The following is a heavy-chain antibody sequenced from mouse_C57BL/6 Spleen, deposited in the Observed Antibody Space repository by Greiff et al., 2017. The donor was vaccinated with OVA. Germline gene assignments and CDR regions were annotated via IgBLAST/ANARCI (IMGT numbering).Heavy chain of an antibody. D-gene: IGHD2-5*01. CDR2: IRLKSDNYAT. CDR1: GFTFSNYW. CDR3: TGYYSTYEAMDY. V-gene: IGHV6-3*01. J-gene: IGHJ4*01. Sequence: EVKVEESGGGLVQPGGSMKLSCVASGFTFSNYWMNWVRQSPEKGLEWVAQIRLKSDNYATHYAESVKGRFTISRDDSKSSVYLQMNNVRAEDTGIYYCTGYYSTYEAMDYWGQGASGTVSS.